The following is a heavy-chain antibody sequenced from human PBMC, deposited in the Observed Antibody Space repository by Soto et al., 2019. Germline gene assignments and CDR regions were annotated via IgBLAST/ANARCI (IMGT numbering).Heavy chain of an antibody. CDR2: ISAGGDST. D-gene: IGHD6-19*01. V-gene: IGHV3-23*01. Sequence: EVQLLESGGSLKQPGGSLRLSCAASGFTFSSYAMSWVRQAPGKGLEWVSSISAGGDSTYYADSVKGRFTITRDNSKNTLYLQMNSMRDADTAVYYCAKDHGYAGGWHTPYYFDSWGQGTLVTVSS. CDR3: AKDHGYAGGWHTPYYFDS. CDR1: GFTFSSYA. J-gene: IGHJ4*02.